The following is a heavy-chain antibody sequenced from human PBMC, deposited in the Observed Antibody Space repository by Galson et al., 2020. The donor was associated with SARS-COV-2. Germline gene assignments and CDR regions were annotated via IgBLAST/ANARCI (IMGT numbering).Heavy chain of an antibody. CDR2: IFSGGST. J-gene: IGHJ3*02. CDR1: DFILDNFA. CDR3: AKQKGNGLNGAFDI. D-gene: IGHD2-8*01. Sequence: GGSLRLSCASSDFILDNFAMNWVRQTSGQGPEWVSVIFSGGSTFYADSVKGRFTISVDKSKNTLYLQMNRLGVEDTAIYYCAKQKGNGLNGAFDIWGQGTMVTVSS. V-gene: IGHV3-23*03.